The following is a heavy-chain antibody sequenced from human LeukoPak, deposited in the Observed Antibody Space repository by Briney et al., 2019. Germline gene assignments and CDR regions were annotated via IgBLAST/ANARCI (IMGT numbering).Heavy chain of an antibody. CDR3: TKAMAYFNSLD. Sequence: ASVKVSCKASGYTFTNYYMHWVRQAPGQGLEWMGIIDPSGGRTNYAQNFQGRVTMTRDTPTSTVYMELSSLRSEDTAMYYCTKAMAYFNSLDWGQGTLVTVSS. CDR2: IDPSGGRT. V-gene: IGHV1-46*01. CDR1: GYTFTNYY. J-gene: IGHJ4*02. D-gene: IGHD2/OR15-2a*01.